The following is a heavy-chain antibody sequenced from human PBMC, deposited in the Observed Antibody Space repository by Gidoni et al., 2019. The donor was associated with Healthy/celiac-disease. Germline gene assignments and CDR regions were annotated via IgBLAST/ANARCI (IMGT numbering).Heavy chain of an antibody. D-gene: IGHD5-12*01. CDR2: IRSKANSYAT. CDR3: TRSGYDSRGYYYGMDV. V-gene: IGHV3-73*01. Sequence: EVQLVESGGGLVQPGGSLKLSCAASGFTFSGSAMHWVRQASGKGLAWVGRIRSKANSYATAYAASVKGRFTISRDDSKNTAYLQMNSLKPEDTAVYYCTRSGYDSRGYYYGMDVWGQGTTVTVSS. J-gene: IGHJ6*02. CDR1: GFTFSGSA.